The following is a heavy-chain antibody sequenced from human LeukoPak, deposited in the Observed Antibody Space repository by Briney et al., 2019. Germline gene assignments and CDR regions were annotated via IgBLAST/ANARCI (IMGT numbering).Heavy chain of an antibody. J-gene: IGHJ4*02. CDR2: ISSSSSYT. Sequence: GGSLRLSCAASGFTFSDYYMSWIRQAPGKGLEWVSYISSSSSYTNYADSVKGRFTISRDNAKNSLYLQMNSLRAEDTAVYYCARDPCSSTSCYGGSYYYDYWGQGTLVTVSS. V-gene: IGHV3-11*06. CDR1: GFTFSDYY. CDR3: ARDPCSSTSCYGGSYYYDY. D-gene: IGHD2-2*01.